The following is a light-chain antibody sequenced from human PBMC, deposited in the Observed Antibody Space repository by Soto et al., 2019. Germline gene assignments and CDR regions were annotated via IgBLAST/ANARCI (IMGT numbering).Light chain of an antibody. V-gene: IGLV2-14*01. CDR1: SSDVCAYYY. CDR2: EVS. Sequence: QSLLTQPASVSGSPVQSITISCIGTSSDVCAYYYVSWYQQHQGKSPKLMIFEVSNRPSGVYNRFSGSKSGNTASLTISGLQAEDEADYYCQTYDSSRXGLYVFGNGTK. J-gene: IGLJ1*01. CDR3: QTYDSSRXGLYV.